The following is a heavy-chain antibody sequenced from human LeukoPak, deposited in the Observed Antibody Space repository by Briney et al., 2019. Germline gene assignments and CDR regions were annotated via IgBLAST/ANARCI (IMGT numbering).Heavy chain of an antibody. D-gene: IGHD2-2*01. V-gene: IGHV3-9*01. CDR3: ATNEAGTCSSTSCFPFDY. Sequence: GRSLRLSCAASGFTFDDYAMHWVRQAPGKGLEWVSGISWNSGSIGYADSVKGRFTISRDNAKNTLYLQMNSLRAEDTAVYYCATNEAGTCSSTSCFPFDYWGQGTLVTVSS. J-gene: IGHJ4*02. CDR1: GFTFDDYA. CDR2: ISWNSGSI.